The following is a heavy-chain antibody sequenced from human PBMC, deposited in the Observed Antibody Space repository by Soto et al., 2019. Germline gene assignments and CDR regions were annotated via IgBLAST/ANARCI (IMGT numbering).Heavy chain of an antibody. CDR2: INHSGST. V-gene: IGHV4-34*01. Sequence: QVQLQQWGAGLLKPSETLSLTCAVYGGSFSGYYWSWIRQPPGKGLEWIGEINHSGSTNYNPSLKSRVTISVDTSKNQFSLKLSSVTAADTAVYYCARGRRGYSYGYVYWFDPWGQGTLVTVSS. D-gene: IGHD5-18*01. CDR3: ARGRRGYSYGYVYWFDP. CDR1: GGSFSGYY. J-gene: IGHJ5*02.